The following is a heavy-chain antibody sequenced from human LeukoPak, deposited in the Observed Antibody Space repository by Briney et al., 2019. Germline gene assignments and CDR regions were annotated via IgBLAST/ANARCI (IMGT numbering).Heavy chain of an antibody. CDR1: GFTFSSYG. CDR3: AKEYSAGWFDP. D-gene: IGHD6-13*01. V-gene: IGHV3-33*06. J-gene: IGHJ5*02. CDR2: IWYDGSNK. Sequence: GGSLRLSCAASGFTFSSYGMHWVRQAPGKGLEWVAVIWYDGSNKFYADSVKGRFTISRDNSKNTLYLQMNSLRAEDTAVYYCAKEYSAGWFDPWGQGTLVTVSS.